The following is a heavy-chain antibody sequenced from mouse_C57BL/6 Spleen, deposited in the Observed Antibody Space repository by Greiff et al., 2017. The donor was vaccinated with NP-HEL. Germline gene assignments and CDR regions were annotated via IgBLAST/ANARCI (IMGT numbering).Heavy chain of an antibody. J-gene: IGHJ3*01. V-gene: IGHV1-55*01. CDR2: INHGSGST. Sequence: QVKLQQPGAELVKPGASLPLSFPASGYTFTSYWITWVKQRPGQGLEWIGDINHGSGSTPYNDTFKSKATLSIDTSSSTAYMQLSSLTSEDSAVYYCARGRWSGAPFAYWGQGTLVTVSA. CDR1: GYTFTSYW. D-gene: IGHD2-3*01. CDR3: ARGRWSGAPFAY.